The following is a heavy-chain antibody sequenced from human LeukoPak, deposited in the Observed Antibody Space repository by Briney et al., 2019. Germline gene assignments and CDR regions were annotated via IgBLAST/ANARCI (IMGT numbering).Heavy chain of an antibody. Sequence: GESLKSSCKGSGYSFTSYWIGWVRHMPGKGLEWMGIIYPADSDTRYSPSFQGQVTISADKSVSTAHLQWSSLKASDNAIYYCARHEFHASGSYYMAYWGQGILVTVSS. J-gene: IGHJ4*02. CDR2: IYPADSDT. CDR3: ARHEFHASGSYYMAY. V-gene: IGHV5-51*01. CDR1: GYSFTSYW. D-gene: IGHD3-10*01.